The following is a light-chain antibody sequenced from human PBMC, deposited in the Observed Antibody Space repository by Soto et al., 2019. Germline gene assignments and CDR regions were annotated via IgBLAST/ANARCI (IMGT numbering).Light chain of an antibody. CDR3: QRYGSSPVT. CDR2: GAS. J-gene: IGKJ3*01. CDR1: QSVSSSY. Sequence: EIVLTQSPGTLSLSPGERATLSCRASQSVSSSYLAWYQQKPGQAPRLLIYGASSRATGIPDRFSGSGSGTAFTLTISGLEPEDLAVYYCQRYGSSPVTFGPGTKVDIK. V-gene: IGKV3-20*01.